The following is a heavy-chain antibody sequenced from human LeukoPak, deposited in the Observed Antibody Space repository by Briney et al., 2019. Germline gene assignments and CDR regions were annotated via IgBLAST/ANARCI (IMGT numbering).Heavy chain of an antibody. CDR1: GFTFSSYA. J-gene: IGHJ4*02. CDR2: ISGSGKTT. CDR3: AKSRSSSSSHFDY. Sequence: GGSLRLSCAACGFTFSSYAMSWVRQARGKGLEWVSTISGSGKTTYYADSVKGRFTISRDNSKNTLYLQMNSLSAEDTAVYYCAKSRSSSSSHFDYWGQGTLVTVSS. V-gene: IGHV3-23*01. D-gene: IGHD2-2*01.